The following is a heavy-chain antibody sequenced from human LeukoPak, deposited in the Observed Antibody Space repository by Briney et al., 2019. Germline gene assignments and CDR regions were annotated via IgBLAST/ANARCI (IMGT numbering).Heavy chain of an antibody. V-gene: IGHV4-34*01. J-gene: IGHJ6*02. CDR2: INHSGST. CDR3: ARVRVADYYYYGMDV. Sequence: SETLSLTCAVYGGSSSGYYWSWIRQPPGKGLEWIGEINHSGSTNYNPSLKSRVTISVDTSKNQFSLKLSSVTAADTAVYYCARVRVADYYYYGMDVWGQGTTVTVSS. CDR1: GGSSSGYY.